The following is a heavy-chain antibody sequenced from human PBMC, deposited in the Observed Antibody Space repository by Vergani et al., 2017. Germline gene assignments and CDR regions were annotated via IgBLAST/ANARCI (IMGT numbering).Heavy chain of an antibody. CDR1: GGTFSSYA. CDR2: IIPILGTA. J-gene: IGHJ6*03. CDR3: ARSTGYSSSWYYYYMDV. V-gene: IGHV1-69*11. D-gene: IGHD6-13*01. Sequence: QVQLVQSGAEVKKPGSSVKVSCKASGGTFSSYAISWVRQAPGQGLEWMGRIIPILGTANYAQKFQGRVTITANESTSTAYMALSSRRAEDTAVYYCARSTGYSSSWYYYYMDVWGKGTTVTVSS.